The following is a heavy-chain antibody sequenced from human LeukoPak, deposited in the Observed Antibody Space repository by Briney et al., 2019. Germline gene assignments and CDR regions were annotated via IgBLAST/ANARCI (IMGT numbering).Heavy chain of an antibody. D-gene: IGHD3-9*01. J-gene: IGHJ5*02. V-gene: IGHV1-2*02. Sequence: SVSVSYKPSVYTFGEYYLSWLGQAPGQDREGVGWVKPESVVTKYAQRFPSSDSMTRDTSISTAYMELSRLSSDDTAVYYCATADNLAKTGCDMSGPWGQGSLVIVSS. CDR3: ATADNLAKTGCDMSGP. CDR1: VYTFGEYY. CDR2: VKPESVVT.